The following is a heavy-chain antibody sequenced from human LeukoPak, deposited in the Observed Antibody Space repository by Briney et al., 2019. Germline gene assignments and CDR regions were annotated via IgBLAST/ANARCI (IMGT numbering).Heavy chain of an antibody. CDR1: GFTVSSNY. D-gene: IGHD1-1*01. J-gene: IGHJ4*02. V-gene: IGHV3-53*01. Sequence: GGSLRLSCAASGFTVSSNYMSWVRQAPGKGLEWVSVIYSGGSTYYADSVKGRFTISRDNSKNTLYLQMNSLRAEDTAVYYCARARWGTTIYLDYWGQGTLVTVSS. CDR2: IYSGGST. CDR3: ARARWGTTIYLDY.